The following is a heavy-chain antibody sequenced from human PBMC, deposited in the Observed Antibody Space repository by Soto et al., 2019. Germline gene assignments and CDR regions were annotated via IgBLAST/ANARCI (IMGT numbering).Heavy chain of an antibody. CDR3: ARVGEDDYYYYYGMDV. J-gene: IGHJ6*02. Sequence: SETLSLTCTVSGGSISSYYWSRIRQPPGKGLEWIGYIYYSGSTNYNPSLKSRVTISVDTSKNQFSLKLSSVTAADTAVYYCARVGEDDYYYYYGMDVWGQGTTVTVSS. V-gene: IGHV4-59*01. CDR2: IYYSGST. CDR1: GGSISSYY. D-gene: IGHD2-21*01.